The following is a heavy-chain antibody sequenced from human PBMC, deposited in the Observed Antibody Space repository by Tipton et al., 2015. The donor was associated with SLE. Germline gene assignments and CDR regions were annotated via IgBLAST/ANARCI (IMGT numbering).Heavy chain of an antibody. CDR3: ARRMYSATDEYFDY. J-gene: IGHJ4*02. V-gene: IGHV4-4*02. Sequence: TLSLTCAVSGGSISSGNWWIWVRQPPGKGLEWIGEIYHSGSTNYNPSLKSRVTISVDKSKDQFSLKLSSVTAADAAFYYCARRMYSATDEYFDYWGQGTLVTVSS. D-gene: IGHD1-26*01. CDR1: GGSISSGNW. CDR2: IYHSGST.